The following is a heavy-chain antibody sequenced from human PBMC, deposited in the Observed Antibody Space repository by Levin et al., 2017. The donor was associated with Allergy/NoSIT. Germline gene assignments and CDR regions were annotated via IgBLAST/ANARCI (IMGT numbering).Heavy chain of an antibody. V-gene: IGHV1-69*13. Sequence: ASVKVSCKASGGTFSSYAISWVRQAPGQGLEWMGGIIPIFGTANYAQKFQGRVTITADESTSTAYMELSSLRSEDTAVYYCARDVARWKMVRGVIIYYGMDVWGQGTTVTVSS. CDR3: ARDVARWKMVRGVIIYYGMDV. CDR2: IIPIFGTA. J-gene: IGHJ6*02. CDR1: GGTFSSYA. D-gene: IGHD3-10*01.